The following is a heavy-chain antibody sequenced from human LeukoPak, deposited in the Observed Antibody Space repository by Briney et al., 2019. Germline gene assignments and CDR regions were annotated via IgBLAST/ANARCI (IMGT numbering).Heavy chain of an antibody. Sequence: PSETLSLTCTVSGGSISSYYWSWIRQPPGKGLEWIGYIYYSGSTNYNPSLKSRVTISVDTSKNQFSLKLSSVTAADTAVYYCARVPTYYDFWSGSYYYYYMDVWGKGTTVTVSS. D-gene: IGHD3-3*01. J-gene: IGHJ6*03. CDR1: GGSISSYY. CDR2: IYYSGST. V-gene: IGHV4-59*01. CDR3: ARVPTYYDFWSGSYYYYYMDV.